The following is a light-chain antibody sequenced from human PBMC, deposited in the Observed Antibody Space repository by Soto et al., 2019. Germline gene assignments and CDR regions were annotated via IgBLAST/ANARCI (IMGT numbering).Light chain of an antibody. CDR1: QGITNY. CDR2: AAS. CDR3: QQVDTYPMT. V-gene: IGKV1-9*01. J-gene: IGKJ5*01. Sequence: DIQMTQSPSSLSAFLGARFTLTCRASQGITNYLAWYQQKPGKAPKLLIYAASTLQSGVPSRFSGSGSGTDFTLTISSLQPEDFATYFCQQVDTYPMTFGQGTRLEIK.